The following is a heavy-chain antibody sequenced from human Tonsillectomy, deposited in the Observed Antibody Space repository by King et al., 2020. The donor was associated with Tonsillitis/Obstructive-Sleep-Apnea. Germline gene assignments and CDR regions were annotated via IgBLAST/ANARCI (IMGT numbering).Heavy chain of an antibody. D-gene: IGHD6-13*01. CDR2: ISGSGGST. V-gene: IGHV3-23*04. CDR3: AKDPGGSSSWTEYYFDY. CDR1: GFTFSSYA. Sequence: VQLVESGGGLVQPGGSLRLSCAASGFTFSSYAMSWVRQAPGKGLEWVSAISGSGGSTYYADSVKGRFTISRDNSKNTLYLQMNSLRAEDTAVYYCAKDPGGSSSWTEYYFDYWGQGTLVTVSS. J-gene: IGHJ4*02.